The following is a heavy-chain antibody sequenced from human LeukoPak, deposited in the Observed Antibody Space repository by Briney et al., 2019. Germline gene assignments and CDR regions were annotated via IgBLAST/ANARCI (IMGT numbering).Heavy chain of an antibody. V-gene: IGHV4-34*01. J-gene: IGHJ4*02. CDR3: AREKVRPDY. Sequence: PGGSLRLSCAASGFTFSSYAMSWVRQPPGKGLEWIGEINHSGSTNYNPSLKSRVTISVDTSKNQFSLKLSSVTAADTAVYYCAREKVRPDYWGQGTLVTVSS. CDR2: INHSGST. CDR1: GFTFSSYA.